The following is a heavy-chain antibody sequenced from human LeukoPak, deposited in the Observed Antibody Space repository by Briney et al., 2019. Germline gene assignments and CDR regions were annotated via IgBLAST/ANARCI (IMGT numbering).Heavy chain of an antibody. CDR2: INGGGTRT. Sequence: GGSLRLSCAASGFTFRNYAMTWVRQAPGKGLEWVSTINGGGTRTYYADSVKGRFTISRDNAKNTLYLQMDSLRAEDSAVYYCAGVRSGIWNGYEYWGQGTLVTVSS. CDR3: AGVRSGIWNGYEY. D-gene: IGHD3-3*01. J-gene: IGHJ4*02. V-gene: IGHV3-23*01. CDR1: GFTFRNYA.